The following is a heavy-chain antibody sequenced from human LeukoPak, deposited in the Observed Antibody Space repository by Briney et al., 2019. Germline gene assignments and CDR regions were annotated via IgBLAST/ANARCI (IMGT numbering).Heavy chain of an antibody. V-gene: IGHV1-2*02. CDR2: INPNSGGT. Sequence: ASVKVSCKASGYTFTDYYMHWVRQAPGQGLEWMGWINPNSGGTNYAQKFQGRVTMTRDTSISTAYMELSRLRSDDTAVYYCASVVPAAIDAFDIWGQGTMVTVSS. CDR1: GYTFTDYY. CDR3: ASVVPAAIDAFDI. D-gene: IGHD2-2*01. J-gene: IGHJ3*02.